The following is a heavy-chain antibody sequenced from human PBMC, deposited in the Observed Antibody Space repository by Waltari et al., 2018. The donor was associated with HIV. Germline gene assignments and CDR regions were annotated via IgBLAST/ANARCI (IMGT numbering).Heavy chain of an antibody. V-gene: IGHV1-18*01. Sequence: QVPLVQAGAEVQKPGASLKVSCKASGYSFPRYGISWVRQAPGQGLEWIGWISVYNDNTKYAQKIQDRLNMTTDSPTSTAYMELRSLRSDDTAVYYCARAPMTTVTSRGFDIWGQGTMVIVSS. CDR3: ARAPMTTVTSRGFDI. CDR2: ISVYNDNT. CDR1: GYSFPRYG. J-gene: IGHJ3*02. D-gene: IGHD4-17*01.